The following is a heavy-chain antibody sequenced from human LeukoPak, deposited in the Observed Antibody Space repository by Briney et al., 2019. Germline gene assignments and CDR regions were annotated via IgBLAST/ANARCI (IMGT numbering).Heavy chain of an antibody. J-gene: IGHJ4*02. CDR1: GLTFSSYA. CDR3: AKSSTVVTTYFDY. D-gene: IGHD4-23*01. CDR2: ISGSGGST. Sequence: PGGSLRLSCAASGLTFSSYAMSWVRQAPGKGLEWVSGISGSGGSTYYADSVKGRFTISRDNSKNTLYLQMNSLRAEDTAVYYCAKSSTVVTTYFDYWGQGSLVTVSS. V-gene: IGHV3-23*01.